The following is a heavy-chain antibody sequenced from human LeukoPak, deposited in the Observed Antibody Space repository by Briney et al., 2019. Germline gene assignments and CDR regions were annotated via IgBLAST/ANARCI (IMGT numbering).Heavy chain of an antibody. V-gene: IGHV4-31*03. D-gene: IGHD6-6*01. CDR2: IYYSGST. CDR3: ARDGAARYDY. Sequence: SSETLSLTCTVSGGSISSGGYYWSWIRQHPGKGLEWIGYIYYSGSTYYNPSLKSRVTISVDTSTNQFSLKLSSVTAADTAVYYCARDGAARYDYWGQGTLVTVSS. CDR1: GGSISSGGYY. J-gene: IGHJ4*02.